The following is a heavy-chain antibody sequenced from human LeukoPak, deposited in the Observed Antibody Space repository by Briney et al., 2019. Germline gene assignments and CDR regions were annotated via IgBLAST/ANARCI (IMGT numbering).Heavy chain of an antibody. V-gene: IGHV3-23*01. J-gene: IGHJ4*02. Sequence: PGGSLRLSCAVSGLTFRSYAMSWVRQAPGKGLEWVSGISGSGGSTYYADSVKGRFPISRDNSKNTLYLQMNSLRAEDTAVYYCANLGDYAIYVDYWGQGTLVTVSS. CDR3: ANLGDYAIYVDY. D-gene: IGHD2-8*01. CDR1: GLTFRSYA. CDR2: ISGSGGST.